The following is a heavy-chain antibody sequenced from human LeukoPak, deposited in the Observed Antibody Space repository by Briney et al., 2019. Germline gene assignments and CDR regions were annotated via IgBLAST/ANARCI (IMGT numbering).Heavy chain of an antibody. CDR3: ARVNLKYCSGGSCWAVVDY. D-gene: IGHD2-15*01. CDR2: IYYSGST. V-gene: IGHV4-59*01. CDR1: GGSISSYY. Sequence: SETLSLTCTVSGGSISSYYWSWIRQPPGKGLEWIGYIYYSGSTNYSPSLKSRVTISVDTSKNQFSLKLSSVTAADTAVYYCARVNLKYCSGGSCWAVVDYWGQGTLVTVSS. J-gene: IGHJ4*02.